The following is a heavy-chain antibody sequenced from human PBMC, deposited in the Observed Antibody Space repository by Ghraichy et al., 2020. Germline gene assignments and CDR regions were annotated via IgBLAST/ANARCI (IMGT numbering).Heavy chain of an antibody. V-gene: IGHV3-49*03. CDR3: TSYYDFWSGGTNWFDP. CDR1: GFTFGDYA. CDR2: IRSKTYGGTT. J-gene: IGHJ5*02. Sequence: GGSLRLSCTASGFTFGDYAMGWFRQAPGKGLEWVGFIRSKTYGGTTEYAASVKGRFTISRDDSKSIAYLQMNSLKTEDTAVYYCTSYYDFWSGGTNWFDPWGQGTLVTVSS. D-gene: IGHD3-3*01.